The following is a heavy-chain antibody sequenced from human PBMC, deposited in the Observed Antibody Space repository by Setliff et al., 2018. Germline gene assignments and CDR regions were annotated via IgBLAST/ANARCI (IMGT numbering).Heavy chain of an antibody. CDR3: ARDRDSSGYPYYFDY. CDR1: GYTFTDYY. CDR2: INPNSGGT. J-gene: IGHJ4*02. V-gene: IGHV1-2*04. Sequence: SVKVSCKASGYTFTDYYMHWVRQAPGQGLEWMGWINPNSGGTNYAQKFQGWVTMTRDTSISTAYMELSRLRSDDTAVYYCARDRDSSGYPYYFDYWGQGTLVTVSS. D-gene: IGHD3-22*01.